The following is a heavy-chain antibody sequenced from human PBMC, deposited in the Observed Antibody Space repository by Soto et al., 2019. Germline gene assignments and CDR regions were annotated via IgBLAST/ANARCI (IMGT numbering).Heavy chain of an antibody. CDR2: ISAYNGNT. Sequence: QVQLVQSGAEVKKPGASVKVSCKASGYTFTSYGISWVRQAPGQGLEWMGWISAYNGNTNYAQKLQGRVTMTTDTSTSTAYMELRSLRSDXXAXXXXXXXXXXSYYYWGQGTLVTVSS. D-gene: IGHD1-26*01. J-gene: IGHJ4*02. V-gene: IGHV1-18*01. CDR1: GYTFTSYG. CDR3: XXXXXXSYYY.